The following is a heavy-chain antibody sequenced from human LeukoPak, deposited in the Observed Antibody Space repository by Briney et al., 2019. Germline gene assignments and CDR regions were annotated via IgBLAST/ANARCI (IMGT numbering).Heavy chain of an antibody. CDR1: GFTFSSYS. J-gene: IGHJ4*02. V-gene: IGHV3-23*01. CDR2: ISGSGGST. CDR3: ATWSPPGSGKARREDY. D-gene: IGHD3-10*01. Sequence: PGGSLRLSCAASGFTFSSYSMNWVRQAPGKGLEWVSTISGSGGSTYYADSVKGRFTISRDNSKNTLYLQMNSLRAEDTAVHYCATWSPPGSGKARREDYWGQGALVTVSS.